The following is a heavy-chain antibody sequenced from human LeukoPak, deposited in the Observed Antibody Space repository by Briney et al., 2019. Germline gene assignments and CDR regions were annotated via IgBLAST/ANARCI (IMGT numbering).Heavy chain of an antibody. CDR2: IRYDGSNK. CDR3: AKGIGGGGTAARVFDY. V-gene: IGHV3-30*02. D-gene: IGHD2-2*01. J-gene: IGHJ4*02. CDR1: GFTFSSYG. Sequence: GGSLRLSCAASGFTFSSYGMHWVRQAPGKGLEWVAFIRYDGSNKYYADSVKGRFTISRDNSKNTLYLQMNSLRAEDTAVYYCAKGIGGGGTAARVFDYWGQGTLVTVSS.